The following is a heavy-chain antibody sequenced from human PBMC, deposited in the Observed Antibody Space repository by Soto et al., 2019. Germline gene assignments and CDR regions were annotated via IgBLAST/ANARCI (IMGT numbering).Heavy chain of an antibody. D-gene: IGHD3-22*01. CDR2: IIPIFGTA. V-gene: IGHV1-69*13. CDR3: AIGKITMRVVALS. CDR1: GGTFSSYA. J-gene: IGHJ4*02. Sequence: ASVKVSCKASGGTFSSYAISWVRQAPGQGLEWMGGIIPIFGTANYAQKFQGRVTITADESTSTAYMELSSLRSEDTAAYYCAIGKITMRVVALSWGQGALVTVSS.